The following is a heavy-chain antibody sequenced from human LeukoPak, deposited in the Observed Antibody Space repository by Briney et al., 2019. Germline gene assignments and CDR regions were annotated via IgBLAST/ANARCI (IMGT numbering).Heavy chain of an antibody. CDR2: MNPNSGNT. D-gene: IGHD3-22*01. CDR1: GYTFTSYD. J-gene: IGHJ4*02. Sequence: ASVTVSCKASGYTFTSYDINWVRQATGQGLEWMGWMNPNSGNTGYAQKFQGRVTITTDESTSTAYMELSSLRSEDTAVYYCAREGGVVITMDWGQGTLVTVSS. CDR3: AREGGVVITMD. V-gene: IGHV1-8*03.